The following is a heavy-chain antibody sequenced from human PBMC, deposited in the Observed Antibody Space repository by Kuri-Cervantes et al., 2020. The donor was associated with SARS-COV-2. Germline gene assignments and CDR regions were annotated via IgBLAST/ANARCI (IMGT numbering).Heavy chain of an antibody. D-gene: IGHD2-2*01. Sequence: SCTVSGGSISSGDYYWSWIRQPPGKGLEWIGYIYYSGSTYYNPYLKSRVTISVDTSKNQFSLKLSSVTAADTAVYYCATQDLLDCSSTSCSFDAFDIWGQGTMVTVSS. J-gene: IGHJ3*02. CDR2: IYYSGST. V-gene: IGHV4-30-4*08. CDR3: ATQDLLDCSSTSCSFDAFDI. CDR1: GGSISSGDYY.